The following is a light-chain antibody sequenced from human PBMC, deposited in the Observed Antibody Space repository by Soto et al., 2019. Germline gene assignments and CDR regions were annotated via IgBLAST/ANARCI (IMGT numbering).Light chain of an antibody. V-gene: IGLV2-14*01. CDR2: EVS. Sequence: QSALTQPASVSGSRGQSITIACTGTSSDVGAYNFVSWYQQHPDEAPKLLIYEVSNRPSGVSNRFSGSKSGNTASLTISGLQAEDEDDFYCASYAGSTTLLFGSGTKLTVL. CDR1: SSDVGAYNF. CDR3: ASYAGSTTLL. J-gene: IGLJ1*01.